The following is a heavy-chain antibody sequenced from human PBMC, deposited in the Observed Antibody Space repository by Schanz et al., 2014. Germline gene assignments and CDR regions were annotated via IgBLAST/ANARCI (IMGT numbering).Heavy chain of an antibody. D-gene: IGHD2-2*01. V-gene: IGHV3-23*04. CDR3: AKDLLYGAPMPLNHLDY. Sequence: EVQLVESGGGVVQPGGSLRLSCAASGFTFNSYAMTWVRQAPGKGLEWVSSISHSGGSKYYADSVKGRFSISRDYSKNTLYLQMNSLRAEDTAVYYCAKDLLYGAPMPLNHLDYWGQGTLVTVSS. CDR1: GFTFNSYA. CDR2: ISHSGGSK. J-gene: IGHJ4*02.